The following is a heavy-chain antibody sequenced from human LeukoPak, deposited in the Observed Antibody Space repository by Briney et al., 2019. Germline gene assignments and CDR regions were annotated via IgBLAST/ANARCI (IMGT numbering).Heavy chain of an antibody. V-gene: IGHV4-34*01. Sequence: SETLSLTCAVYGGSFSGYYWSWIRQPPGKGLEWIGEIKHSGSTNYNPSLKSRVTISVDTSKNQFSLKLSSVTAADTAVYYCARVKRGVTVLPTDYWGQGTLVTVSS. CDR1: GGSFSGYY. CDR2: IKHSGST. D-gene: IGHD1-14*01. J-gene: IGHJ4*02. CDR3: ARVKRGVTVLPTDY.